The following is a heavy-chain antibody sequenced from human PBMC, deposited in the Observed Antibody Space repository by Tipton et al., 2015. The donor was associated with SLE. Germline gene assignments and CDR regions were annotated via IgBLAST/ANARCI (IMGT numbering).Heavy chain of an antibody. CDR3: AKEPPVLRFLEWYGGGMDV. CDR1: GFTFSSYG. Sequence: RSLRLSCAASGFTFSSYGMHWVRQAPGKGLEWVAVISYDGSNKYYADSVKGRFTISRDNSKNTLYLQMNSLRAEDTAVYYCAKEPPVLRFLEWYGGGMDVWGQGTTVTVSS. CDR2: ISYDGSNK. V-gene: IGHV3-30*18. J-gene: IGHJ6*02. D-gene: IGHD3-3*01.